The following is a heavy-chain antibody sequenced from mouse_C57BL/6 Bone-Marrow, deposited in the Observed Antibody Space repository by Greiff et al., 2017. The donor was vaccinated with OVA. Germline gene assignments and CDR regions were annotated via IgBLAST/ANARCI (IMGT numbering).Heavy chain of an antibody. CDR1: GFNIKDYY. CDR2: IDPEDGET. CDR3: ASRTVVAHYAMDY. J-gene: IGHJ4*01. V-gene: IGHV14-2*01. D-gene: IGHD1-1*01. Sequence: EVQLQESGAELVKPGDSVKLSCTASGFNIKDYYMHWVKQRTEQGLEWIGRIDPEDGETKYAPKFQGKATITADTSSNTAYLQLSSLTSEDTAVYYCASRTVVAHYAMDYWGQGTSVTVSS.